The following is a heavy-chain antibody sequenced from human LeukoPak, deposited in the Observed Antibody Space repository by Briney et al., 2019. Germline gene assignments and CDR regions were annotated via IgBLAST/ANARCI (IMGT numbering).Heavy chain of an antibody. J-gene: IGHJ3*02. V-gene: IGHV4-59*08. CDR3: ARRNDFGI. CDR2: IYYSGST. CDR1: GGSISGDH. Sequence: PSETLSLTCTVSGGSISGDHWNWIRQPPGAGLEWIGYIYYSGSTNYNPSLKSRVTISIDTSKNQFSLKLTSVTAADTAVYYCARRNDFGIWGQGTMVTVSS.